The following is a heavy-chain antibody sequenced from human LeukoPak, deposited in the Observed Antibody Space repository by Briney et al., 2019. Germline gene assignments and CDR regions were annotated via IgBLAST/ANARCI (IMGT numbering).Heavy chain of an antibody. CDR3: ARDYDSSGYYWS. J-gene: IGHJ4*02. D-gene: IGHD3-22*01. CDR2: VYYSGIT. V-gene: IGHV4-59*01. CDR1: SGSISTYS. Sequence: SETLSPTCTVSSGSISTYSWSWIRQPQGKGLEWIGYVYYSGITSYNPSLKSRVTISVDTSKNQFSLNVSSVTAADTAVYYCARDYDSSGYYWSWGQGALVTVSS.